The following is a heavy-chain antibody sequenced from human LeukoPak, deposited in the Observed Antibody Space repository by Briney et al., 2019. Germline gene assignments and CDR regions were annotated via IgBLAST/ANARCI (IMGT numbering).Heavy chain of an antibody. CDR1: GGSFSSYSYY. D-gene: IGHD3-22*01. CDR3: ARSAYYDSSGYYYGGCYFDY. V-gene: IGHV4-39*01. J-gene: IGHJ4*02. Sequence: SETLSLTCTVSGGSFSSYSYYWVCIPQPPGQGRVWVRSIYYSRSTYYNPSLQSRITISVDTSKTQYSLKLSSVTAADTAVYYCARSAYYDSSGYYYGGCYFDYWGQGTLVTVSS. CDR2: IYYSRST.